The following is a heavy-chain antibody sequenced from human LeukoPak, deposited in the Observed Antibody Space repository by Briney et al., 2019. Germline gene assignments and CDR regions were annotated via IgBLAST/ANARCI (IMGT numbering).Heavy chain of an antibody. J-gene: IGHJ4*02. CDR3: ASLMTTVTTVDY. Sequence: PGGALRLSCAASGFTFSSYSMNWVRQAPGKGLELVSSISSSRYIYYPDSVKRQFNRYRDNAKNSLYLQMNSLRAEDTAVYYCASLMTTVTTVDYWGQGTLVTVSS. V-gene: IGHV3-21*01. CDR2: ISSSRYI. D-gene: IGHD4-17*01. CDR1: GFTFSSYS.